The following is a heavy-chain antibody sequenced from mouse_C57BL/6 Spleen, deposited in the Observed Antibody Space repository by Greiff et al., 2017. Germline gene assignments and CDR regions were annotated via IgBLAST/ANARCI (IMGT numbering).Heavy chain of an antibody. Sequence: QVQLQQPGAELVRPGPSVKLSCKASGYTFTSYWMHWVKQRPGQGLEWIGVIDPSDSYTNYNQKFKGKATLTVDTSSSTAYMQLSSLTSEDSAVYYCARRSGSSHYYAMDYWGQGTSVTVSS. J-gene: IGHJ4*01. CDR1: GYTFTSYW. CDR2: IDPSDSYT. D-gene: IGHD1-1*01. V-gene: IGHV1-59*01. CDR3: ARRSGSSHYYAMDY.